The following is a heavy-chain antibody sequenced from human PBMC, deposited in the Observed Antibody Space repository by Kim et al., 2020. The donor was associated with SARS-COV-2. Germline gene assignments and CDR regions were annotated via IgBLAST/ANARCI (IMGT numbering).Heavy chain of an antibody. V-gene: IGHV3-53*04. CDR3: ATGDVVVPAAILVY. Sequence: GGSLRLSCAASGFTVSSNYMSWVRQAPGKGLEWVSGIYSGGSTYYADSVKGRFTISRHNYKNTLYLQMNSLRAEDTAVYYCATGDVVVPAAILVYWGQGPLVTVSS. J-gene: IGHJ4*02. CDR1: GFTVSSNY. D-gene: IGHD2-2*01. CDR2: IYSGGST.